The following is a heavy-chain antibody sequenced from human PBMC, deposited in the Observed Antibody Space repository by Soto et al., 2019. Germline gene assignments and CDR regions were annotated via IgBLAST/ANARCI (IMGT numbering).Heavy chain of an antibody. V-gene: IGHV3-21*01. CDR3: ARDSVRDYLYYYYGMDV. CDR2: IGTSSSYI. Sequence: GGSLRLSCAASGFTFSSYTMNWVRQAPGRGLEWVSSIGTSSSYIYYADSAKGRFTISRDNAKNSLFLQMNSLRADDTAVYYCARDSVRDYLYYYYGMDVWGQGTTVTVS. CDR1: GFTFSSYT. D-gene: IGHD4-17*01. J-gene: IGHJ6*02.